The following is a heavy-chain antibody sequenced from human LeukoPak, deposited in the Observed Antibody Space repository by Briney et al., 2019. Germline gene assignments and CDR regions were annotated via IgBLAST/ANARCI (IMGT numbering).Heavy chain of an antibody. V-gene: IGHV3-74*01. CDR2: INSDGSST. J-gene: IGHJ4*02. D-gene: IGHD3-10*01. Sequence: GGSLRLSCAASGFTFSSYWMHWVRHAPGKGLVWVSRINSDGSSTSYADSVKGRFTISRDNAKNTPYLQMNSLRAEDTAVYYCARDPYTYYYGSGSYSPLDYWGQGTLVTVSS. CDR3: ARDPYTYYYGSGSYSPLDY. CDR1: GFTFSSYW.